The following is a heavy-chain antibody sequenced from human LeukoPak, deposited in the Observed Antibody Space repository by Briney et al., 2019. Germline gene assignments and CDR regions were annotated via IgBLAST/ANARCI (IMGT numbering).Heavy chain of an antibody. CDR3: ARELLMGAIGFDY. V-gene: IGHV3-30*04. CDR1: GFTFSSYA. Sequence: GGSLRLSCAASGFTFSSYAMHWVRQAPGKGLEWVAVISYDGSSKYYADSVKGRFTISRDNSKNTLYLQMNSLRAEDTAVYYCARELLMGAIGFDYWGQGTLVTVSS. J-gene: IGHJ4*02. CDR2: ISYDGSSK. D-gene: IGHD1-26*01.